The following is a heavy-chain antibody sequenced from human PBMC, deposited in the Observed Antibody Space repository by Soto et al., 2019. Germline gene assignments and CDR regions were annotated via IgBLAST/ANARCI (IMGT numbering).Heavy chain of an antibody. CDR1: GVSITSGDNY. D-gene: IGHD1-7*01. CDR2: IFYIGNA. J-gene: IGHJ4*02. V-gene: IGHV4-30-4*01. Sequence: QVQLQETGPGLVKPSQTLSLTCTVSGVSITSGDNYWSWIRQPPGKVLEWIGYIFYIGNAYYNPSLQSRVTISVDTSRNQFSLRLTSVTAADTAVYYCVRKTGTTFLGSFFDHWGQGTLVTVSS. CDR3: VRKTGTTFLGSFFDH.